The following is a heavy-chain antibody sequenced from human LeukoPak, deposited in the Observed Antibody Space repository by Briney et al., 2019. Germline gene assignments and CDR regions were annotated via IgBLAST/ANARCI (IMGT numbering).Heavy chain of an antibody. CDR3: ARDRWDIVVVLNWFDP. Sequence: SVKVSCKASGGTFSSYAISWVRQAPGQGLEWMGGIIPIFGKANYAQKFQGRVTITADESTSTAYMELSSLRSEDTAVYYCARDRWDIVVVLNWFDPSGQGTLVTVSS. CDR1: GGTFSSYA. J-gene: IGHJ5*02. V-gene: IGHV1-69*13. D-gene: IGHD2-2*01. CDR2: IIPIFGKA.